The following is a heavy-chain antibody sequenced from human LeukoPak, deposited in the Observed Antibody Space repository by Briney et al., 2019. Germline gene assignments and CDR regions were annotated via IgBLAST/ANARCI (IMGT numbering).Heavy chain of an antibody. CDR1: GGTFSSYA. D-gene: IGHD4-17*01. Sequence: ASVKVSCKASGGTFSSYAISWVRQAPGQGLEWMGGIIPIFDTATYAQKFQGRVTITADESTSTVYMELSSLKSEDTAMYFCARAEPEADDYGDYRYYYYMDVWGKGTTVSISS. CDR3: ARAEPEADDYGDYRYYYYMDV. J-gene: IGHJ6*03. V-gene: IGHV1-69*13. CDR2: IIPIFDTA.